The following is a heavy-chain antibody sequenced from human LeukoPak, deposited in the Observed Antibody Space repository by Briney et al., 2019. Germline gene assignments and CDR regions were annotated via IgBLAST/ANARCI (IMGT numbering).Heavy chain of an antibody. D-gene: IGHD3-22*01. V-gene: IGHV3-48*03. CDR1: GFILSTSE. CDR3: ARALNYYDSSGYYFFGY. CDR2: IASDGTI. Sequence: GGSLRLSCVASGFILSTSEMNWVRQAPGRGLEWVSFIASDGTIYYADSVKGRFTISRDNAKNSLYLQMNSLRAEDTAVYYCARALNYYDSSGYYFFGYWGQGTLVTVSS. J-gene: IGHJ4*02.